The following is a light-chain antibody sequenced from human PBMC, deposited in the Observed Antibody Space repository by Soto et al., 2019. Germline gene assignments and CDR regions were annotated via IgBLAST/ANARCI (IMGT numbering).Light chain of an antibody. Sequence: EVVMRQSPATLSVSPGERATLSCRASQDVTSSYLAWYQQKPGQAPRLLIYGASSRATGIPDRFSGSGSGTDFTLTISRLEPEDFAVYYCQQYGSSPRTFGQGTKVDIK. CDR2: GAS. CDR1: QDVTSSY. V-gene: IGKV3-20*01. CDR3: QQYGSSPRT. J-gene: IGKJ1*01.